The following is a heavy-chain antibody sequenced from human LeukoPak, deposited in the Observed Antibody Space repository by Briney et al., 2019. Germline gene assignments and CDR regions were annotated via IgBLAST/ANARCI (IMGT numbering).Heavy chain of an antibody. J-gene: IGHJ6*02. CDR1: GFTVSSNY. CDR3: ARDGPRRCSSTSCYTLHGMDV. Sequence: GGSLRLSCAASGFTVSSNYMSWVRQAPGKGLGWVSVIYSGGSTYYADSVKGRFTISRHNSKNKLYLQMNSLRAEDTAVYYCARDGPRRCSSTSCYTLHGMDVWGQGTTVTVSS. V-gene: IGHV3-53*04. CDR2: IYSGGST. D-gene: IGHD2-2*02.